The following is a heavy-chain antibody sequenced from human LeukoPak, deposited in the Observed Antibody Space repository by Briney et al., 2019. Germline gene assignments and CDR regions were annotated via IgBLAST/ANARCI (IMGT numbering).Heavy chain of an antibody. CDR1: GFTFSSYG. CDR2: IRYDGSNK. Sequence: GGSLRLSCAASGFTFSSYGMHWVRQAPGKGLEWVAVIRYDGSNKYYADSVKGRFAISRDNSKNTLYLQMNSLRAEDTAVYYCARARPGIAVADYYFDYWGQGTLVTVSS. D-gene: IGHD6-19*01. J-gene: IGHJ4*02. CDR3: ARARPGIAVADYYFDY. V-gene: IGHV3-33*01.